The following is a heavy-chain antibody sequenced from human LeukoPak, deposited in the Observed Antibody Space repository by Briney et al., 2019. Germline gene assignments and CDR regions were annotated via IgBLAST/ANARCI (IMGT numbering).Heavy chain of an antibody. Sequence: SETLSLTCAVYGGSFSGYYWSWIRQPPGKGLEWIGEINHSGSTNYNPSLKSRVTISVDTSKNQFSLKLSSVTAADTAVYYCARQRWRWLQAIPAFDIWGQGTMVTVSS. CDR2: INHSGST. V-gene: IGHV4-34*01. J-gene: IGHJ3*02. D-gene: IGHD5-24*01. CDR1: GGSFSGYY. CDR3: ARQRWRWLQAIPAFDI.